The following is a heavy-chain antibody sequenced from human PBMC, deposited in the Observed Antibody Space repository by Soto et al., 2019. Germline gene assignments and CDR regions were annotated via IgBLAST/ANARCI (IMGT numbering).Heavy chain of an antibody. CDR3: ATSRTDYDFWSGYSDAFDI. V-gene: IGHV3-23*01. CDR2: ISGSGGST. D-gene: IGHD3-3*01. Sequence: PGGSLRLSCAASGFTFDDYAMHWVRQAPGKGLEWVSAISGSGGSTDYADSVKGRFTISRDNSKNTLYLQMNSLRAEDTAVYYCATSRTDYDFWSGYSDAFDIWGQGTMVTVSS. CDR1: GFTFDDYA. J-gene: IGHJ3*02.